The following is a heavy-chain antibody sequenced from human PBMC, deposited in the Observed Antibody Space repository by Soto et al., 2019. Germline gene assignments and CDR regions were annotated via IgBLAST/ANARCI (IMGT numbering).Heavy chain of an antibody. CDR2: IYYSGST. Sequence: SETLSLTCAVSGYSISSSNWWGWIRQPPGKGLEWIGYIYYSGSTYYNPSLKSRVTMSVDTSKNQFSLKLSSVTAADTAVYYCARGLYDFWSGYSLGWFDPWGQGTLVTVS. J-gene: IGHJ5*02. V-gene: IGHV4-28*03. D-gene: IGHD3-3*01. CDR1: GYSISSSNW. CDR3: ARGLYDFWSGYSLGWFDP.